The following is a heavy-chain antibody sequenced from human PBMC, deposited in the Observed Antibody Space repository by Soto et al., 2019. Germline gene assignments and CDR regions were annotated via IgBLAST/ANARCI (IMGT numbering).Heavy chain of an antibody. D-gene: IGHD3-10*01. V-gene: IGHV4-4*07. J-gene: IGHJ6*02. CDR1: GGSISSYY. Sequence: ATLSLTCTVSGGSISSYYVSWIRQSSGKGLEWIGRIDTSGTTNYNPSLKSRVTMSVDASKNHFSLNLSSVTDADTAVYYCARGPRGYVYYHGMDVWGQGTTVTVSS. CDR3: ARGPRGYVYYHGMDV. CDR2: IDTSGTT.